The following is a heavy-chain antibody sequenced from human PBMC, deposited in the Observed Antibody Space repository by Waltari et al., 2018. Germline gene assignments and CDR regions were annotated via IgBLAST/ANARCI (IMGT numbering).Heavy chain of an antibody. CDR1: GGSFSGYY. CDR3: ARAPRRVYGRYSGSYSFDY. CDR2: IIHRGST. D-gene: IGHD1-26*01. Sequence: QVQLQQWGAGLLKPSETLSLTCAASGGSFSGYYWSWIRQPPGKGLDWIGEIIHRGSTTCHPSLKSRVTISGDTANNQFSRKRSAVTAADTAVYYCARAPRRVYGRYSGSYSFDYWGQGTLVTVSS. V-gene: IGHV4-34*12. J-gene: IGHJ4*02.